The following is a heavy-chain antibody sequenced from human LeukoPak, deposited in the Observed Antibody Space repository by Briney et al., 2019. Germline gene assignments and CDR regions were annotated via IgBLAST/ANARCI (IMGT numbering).Heavy chain of an antibody. CDR3: ARARRAVAGYFDY. CDR1: GGSFSGYY. Sequence: PSETLSLTCGVHGGSFSGYYWTWIRQPPGKGLEWIGEINHSGSTNYNPSLKSRVTISVDTSKNQFSLKLSSVTAADTAVYYCARARRAVAGYFDYWGQGTLVTVSS. J-gene: IGHJ4*02. CDR2: INHSGST. V-gene: IGHV4-34*01. D-gene: IGHD6-19*01.